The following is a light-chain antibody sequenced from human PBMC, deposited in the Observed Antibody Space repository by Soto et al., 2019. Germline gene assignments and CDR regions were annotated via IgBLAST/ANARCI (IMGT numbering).Light chain of an antibody. CDR2: DVS. CDR3: NSYTSSSTYV. V-gene: IGLV2-14*01. CDR1: SSDVGGYNY. Sequence: QSALTQPASVSGSARQSITISCTGTSSDVGGYNYVSWYQQHPGKAPKLIIYDVSNRPSGVSNRFSGSKSGNTASLTISGLQAEDEADYYCNSYTSSSTYVFATGTKLTVL. J-gene: IGLJ1*01.